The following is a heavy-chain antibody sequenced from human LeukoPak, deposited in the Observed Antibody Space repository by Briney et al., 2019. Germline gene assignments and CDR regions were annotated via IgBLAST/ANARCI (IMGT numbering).Heavy chain of an antibody. CDR2: IYYSGST. Sequence: PSETLSLTCTVSGGSISSSSYYWGWIRQPPGKGLEWIGSIYYSGSTYYNPSLKSRVTISVDTSKNQFSLKLSSVTAADTAVYCCARRTITFGGFIVMGDYNMDVWGKGPTVTVSS. D-gene: IGHD3-16*02. V-gene: IGHV4-39*01. J-gene: IGHJ6*03. CDR3: ARRTITFGGFIVMGDYNMDV. CDR1: GGSISSSSYY.